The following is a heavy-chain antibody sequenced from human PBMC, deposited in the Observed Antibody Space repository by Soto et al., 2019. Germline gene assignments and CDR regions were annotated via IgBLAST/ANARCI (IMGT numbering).Heavy chain of an antibody. CDR2: ISGSGGST. J-gene: IGHJ5*02. CDR1: GFTFSSYA. D-gene: IGHD3-3*01. CDR3: AKDGRITIFGVVINRYNWFDP. V-gene: IGHV3-23*01. Sequence: LSCAASGFTFSSYAMSWVRQAPGKGLEWVSAISGSGGSTYYADSVKGRFTISRDNSKNTLYLQMNSLRAEDTAVYYCAKDGRITIFGVVINRYNWFDPWGQGTLVTVSS.